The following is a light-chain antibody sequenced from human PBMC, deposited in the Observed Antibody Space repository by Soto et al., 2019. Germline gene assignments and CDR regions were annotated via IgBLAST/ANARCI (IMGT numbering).Light chain of an antibody. J-gene: IGLJ2*01. V-gene: IGLV3-1*01. CDR3: QAWDNGVV. CDR1: RLGGKY. CDR2: EDT. Sequence: SYELTQPPSVSVSPGQTASIPCSGDRLGGKYVCWYQQKPGQSPLLVLYEDTKRPSEIPERFSGSNSGNTATLTISGTQAMDEADYYCQAWDNGVVFGGGTKLTVL.